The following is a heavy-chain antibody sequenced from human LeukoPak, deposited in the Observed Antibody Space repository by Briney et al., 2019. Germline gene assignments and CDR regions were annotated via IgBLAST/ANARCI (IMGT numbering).Heavy chain of an antibody. V-gene: IGHV3-15*01. J-gene: IGHJ5*02. Sequence: GGSLRLSCAAWGLTFSNAWMNWVRQATGKGREWVGCIKSKTDVGTTDYAAPVKGIFTISSNDSKNTLYLQMNSLKNEDTAEYYCTTDRGWTAWFDPWGQGTLVTVSS. D-gene: IGHD2-15*01. CDR2: IKSKTDVGTT. CDR1: GLTFSNAW. CDR3: TTDRGWTAWFDP.